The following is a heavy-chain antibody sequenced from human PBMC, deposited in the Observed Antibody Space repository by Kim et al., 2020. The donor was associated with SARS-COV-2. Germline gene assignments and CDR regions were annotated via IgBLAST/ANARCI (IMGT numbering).Heavy chain of an antibody. CDR2: IWYDGTDK. D-gene: IGHD3-9*01. V-gene: IGHV3-33*06. J-gene: IGHJ6*01. CDR3: VKDRGSTGYYDGNYHCPLDV. CDR1: GFTFSSYA. Sequence: GGSLRLSCAASGFTAASGFTFSSYAMHWVRQAPGKGLEWVAVIWYDGTDKYYADSVKGRFTISRDNSQNTLYLQMSGLRVEDTAVYYCVKDRGSTGYYDGNYHCPLDVWGPGATVTVSS.